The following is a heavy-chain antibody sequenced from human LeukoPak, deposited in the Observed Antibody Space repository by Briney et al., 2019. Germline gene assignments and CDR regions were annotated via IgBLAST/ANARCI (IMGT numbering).Heavy chain of an antibody. V-gene: IGHV1-18*01. Sequence: ASVKVSCKASGYTFTSYGISWVRQAPGQGLEWMGWIGAYNGNTNYAQKLQGRVTMTTDTSTSTAYMELRSLRSDDTAVYYCARGVSGYSYGYNDYWGQGTLVTVSS. CDR1: GYTFTSYG. D-gene: IGHD5-18*01. J-gene: IGHJ4*02. CDR3: ARGVSGYSYGYNDY. CDR2: IGAYNGNT.